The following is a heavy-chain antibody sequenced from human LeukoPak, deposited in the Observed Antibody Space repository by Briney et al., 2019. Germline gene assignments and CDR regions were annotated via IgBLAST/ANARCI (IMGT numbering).Heavy chain of an antibody. CDR1: GGSISTYY. CDR3: ARHLGVTAAPLGY. V-gene: IGHV4-59*08. J-gene: IGHJ4*02. Sequence: SETLSLTCTVSGGSISTYYWSWIRQAPGKGLEWIGYFSYNGKTNYNPSLERRVIISVATSKSQFSLKLSSVTAADTAVYYCARHLGVTAAPLGYWGRGTLVTVSS. D-gene: IGHD2-21*02. CDR2: FSYNGKT.